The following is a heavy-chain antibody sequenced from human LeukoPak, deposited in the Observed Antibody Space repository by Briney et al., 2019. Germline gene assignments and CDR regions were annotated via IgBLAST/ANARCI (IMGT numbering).Heavy chain of an antibody. CDR1: GFSFRDDW. CDR2: IRNDGSDK. V-gene: IGHV3-7*01. Sequence: GGSLRLSCAAAGFSFRDDWMSWVRQAPGKGLEWVATIRNDGSDKYYVDSVKGRFTISRDNAKNSLSLEINSLRAEDTALYYCARATSADKEDYWGQGTLVTVSS. CDR3: ARATSADKEDY. J-gene: IGHJ4*02. D-gene: IGHD3-3*01.